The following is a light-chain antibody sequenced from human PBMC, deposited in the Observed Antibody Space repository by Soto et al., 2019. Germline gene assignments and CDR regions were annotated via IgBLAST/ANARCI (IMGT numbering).Light chain of an antibody. CDR3: QQYNNWPPMYT. J-gene: IGKJ2*01. Sequence: EIVLTQSPGTLSLSPGEGATLSCRASESVASSYLAWYQQIPGQAPRLLIYGASSRATGIPDRFSGSGSGTDFTLTITRLQPEDFAVYYCQQYNNWPPMYTFGQGTKLEIK. CDR1: ESVASSY. CDR2: GAS. V-gene: IGKV3-20*01.